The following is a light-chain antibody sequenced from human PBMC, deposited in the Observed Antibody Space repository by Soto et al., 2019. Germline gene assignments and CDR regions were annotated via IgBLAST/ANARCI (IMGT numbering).Light chain of an antibody. V-gene: IGKV1-39*01. CDR3: QQSDSNPQT. J-gene: IGKJ1*01. Sequence: QLPRSPSTLPESVGDGMTVACRAIQRIRKHLNWYQQKPGKAPNLLXYAASSLQIEVPSRFSGRGSGTDFTLTISSLPPEDFEAYYCQQSDSNPQTFGQGTKVDIK. CDR1: QRIRKH. CDR2: AAS.